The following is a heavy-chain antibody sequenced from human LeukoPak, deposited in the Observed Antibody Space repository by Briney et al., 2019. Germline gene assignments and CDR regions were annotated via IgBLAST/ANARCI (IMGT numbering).Heavy chain of an antibody. Sequence: SVKVSCKASGGTFSSYAISWVRQAPGQGLEWMGGIIPIFGTANYAQKFQGRVTITADESTSTAYMELSSLRSEDTAVYYCARDLVDTAMVSDYWGQGTLVTVSS. J-gene: IGHJ4*02. D-gene: IGHD5-18*01. V-gene: IGHV1-69*13. CDR2: IIPIFGTA. CDR1: GGTFSSYA. CDR3: ARDLVDTAMVSDY.